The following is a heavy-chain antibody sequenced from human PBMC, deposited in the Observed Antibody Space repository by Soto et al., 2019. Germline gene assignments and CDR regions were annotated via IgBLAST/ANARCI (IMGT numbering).Heavy chain of an antibody. CDR3: ARDAPRLNYDFWSGPISPYYYYMDV. V-gene: IGHV3-33*01. D-gene: IGHD3-3*01. CDR2: IWYDGSNK. J-gene: IGHJ6*03. CDR1: GFTFSSYG. Sequence: GGSLRLSXAASGFTFSSYGMHWVRQAPGKGLEWVAVIWYDGSNKYYADSVKGRFTISRDNSKNTLYLQMNSLRAEDTAVYYCARDAPRLNYDFWSGPISPYYYYMDVWGKGTTVTVSS.